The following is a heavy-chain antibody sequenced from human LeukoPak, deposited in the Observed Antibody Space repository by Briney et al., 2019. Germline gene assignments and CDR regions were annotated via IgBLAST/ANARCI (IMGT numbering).Heavy chain of an antibody. Sequence: GESLKISCKGSGYSFTSYWIGWVRQMPGKGLEWMGITYPGDSGTRYSPSFQGQVTISADKSISTAYLQWSSLKASDTAMYYCARPSLYCSSTSCYLDYWGQGTLVTVSS. CDR2: TYPGDSGT. J-gene: IGHJ4*02. D-gene: IGHD2-2*01. V-gene: IGHV5-51*01. CDR1: GYSFTSYW. CDR3: ARPSLYCSSTSCYLDY.